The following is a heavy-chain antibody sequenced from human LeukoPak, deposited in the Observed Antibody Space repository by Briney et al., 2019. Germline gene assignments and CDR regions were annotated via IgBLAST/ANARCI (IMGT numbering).Heavy chain of an antibody. CDR3: ASTTGYSSGWYSPYYYYGMDV. CDR1: GYTFTSYD. J-gene: IGHJ6*02. CDR2: MNPNSGNT. Sequence: ASVKVSCKASGYTFTSYDINWVRQATGQGLEWMGWMNPNSGNTGYAQKFQGRVTMTRNTSISTAYMELSSLRSEDTAVYYCASTTGYSSGWYSPYYYYGMDVWGQGTTATVSS. D-gene: IGHD6-19*01. V-gene: IGHV1-8*01.